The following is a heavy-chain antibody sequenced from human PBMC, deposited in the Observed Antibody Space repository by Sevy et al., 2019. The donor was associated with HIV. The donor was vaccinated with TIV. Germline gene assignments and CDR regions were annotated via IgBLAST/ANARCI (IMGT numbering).Heavy chain of an antibody. J-gene: IGHJ4*02. CDR1: TFTFSDYY. D-gene: IGHD5-18*01. V-gene: IGHV3-11*01. Sequence: GGSLRLSCAASTFTFSDYYMTWIRQAPGKGLECVSHISSGGSIIYYADSVKGRFTISRDNAKNSLYLQMHSLRAEDTAVYYCARVRYNYGSYYFDYWGRGTLVTVSS. CDR3: ARVRYNYGSYYFDY. CDR2: ISSGGSII.